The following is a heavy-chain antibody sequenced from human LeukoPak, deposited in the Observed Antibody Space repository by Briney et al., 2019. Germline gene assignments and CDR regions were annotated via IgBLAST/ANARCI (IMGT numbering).Heavy chain of an antibody. V-gene: IGHV3-48*03. D-gene: IGHD6-19*01. J-gene: IGHJ4*02. CDR2: ISSSGSTV. CDR1: GFTFSSYE. CDR3: LSSGWFFDY. Sequence: GGSLRLSCAASGFTFSSYEMNWVRQAPGKGLEWVSYISSSGSTVYYADSVKGRFTISRDNAKNSLYLQMNSLRAEDTAVYYCLSSGWFFDYWGQGTLVTVPS.